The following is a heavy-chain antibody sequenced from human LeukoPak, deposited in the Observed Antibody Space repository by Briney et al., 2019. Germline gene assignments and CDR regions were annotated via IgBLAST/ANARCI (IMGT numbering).Heavy chain of an antibody. CDR2: ISYDGSNK. J-gene: IGHJ4*02. CDR3: ANSEGFLGSFPLFDY. V-gene: IGHV3-30*18. CDR1: GFTFSSYG. Sequence: GGSLRLSCAASGFTFSSYGMHWVRQASGKGLEWVAVISYDGSNKYYADSVKGRFTISRDNSKNTLYLQMNSLRAEDTAVYYCANSEGFLGSFPLFDYWGQGTLVTVSS. D-gene: IGHD6-6*01.